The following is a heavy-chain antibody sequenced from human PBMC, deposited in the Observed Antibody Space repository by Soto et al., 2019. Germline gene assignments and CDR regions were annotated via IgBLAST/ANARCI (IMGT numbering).Heavy chain of an antibody. CDR3: ARGWGRRFDY. D-gene: IGHD7-27*01. CDR1: GGSFSGYY. J-gene: IGHJ4*02. Sequence: SETLSLTCAVYGGSFSGYYWCWIRQPPGKGLEWIGEINHSGSTNYNPSLKSRVTISVDTSKNQFSLKLSSVTAADTAVYYCARGWGRRFDYWAQRTLVTVSS. CDR2: INHSGST. V-gene: IGHV4-34*01.